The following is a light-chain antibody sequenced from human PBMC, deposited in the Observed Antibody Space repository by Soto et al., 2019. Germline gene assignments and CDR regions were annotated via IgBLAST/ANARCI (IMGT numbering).Light chain of an antibody. V-gene: IGKV1-5*01. CDR3: QRDNGYW. Sequence: DIQMTQSPSTLPASVGDRVTITCRASQSISNWLAWYQQKPGTAPNVLIYHASNLQSAVPSTFSGSGSGTDFTLTISRLQQYDFATYYCQRDNGYWFSEGTKVEIK. CDR1: QSISNW. CDR2: HAS. J-gene: IGKJ1*01.